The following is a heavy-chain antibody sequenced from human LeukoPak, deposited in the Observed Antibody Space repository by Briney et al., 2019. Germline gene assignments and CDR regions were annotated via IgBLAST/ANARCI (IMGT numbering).Heavy chain of an antibody. CDR1: GFTFSSYG. CDR2: ISYDGSNK. V-gene: IGHV3-30*18. CDR3: AKGTGGGYSGYDLLNDAFDI. D-gene: IGHD5-12*01. J-gene: IGHJ3*02. Sequence: GSLRLSCAASGFTFSSYGMHWVRQAPGKGLEWVAVISYDGSNKYYADSVKGRFTISRDNSKNTLYLQMNSLRAEDTAVYYCAKGTGGGYSGYDLLNDAFDIWGQGTMVTVSS.